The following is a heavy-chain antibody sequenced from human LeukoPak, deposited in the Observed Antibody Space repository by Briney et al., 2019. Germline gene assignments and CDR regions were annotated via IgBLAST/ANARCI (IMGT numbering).Heavy chain of an antibody. J-gene: IGHJ5*02. V-gene: IGHV3-23*01. CDR3: AKDGGDTAIAPYNWFDP. CDR2: ISGSGGST. D-gene: IGHD5-18*01. Sequence: GGSLRLSCAASGFTFSSYAMSWVRQAPGKGLEWVSAISGSGGSTYYADSVKGRFTISRDNSKNTLYLQMNSLRAEDTAVYYCAKDGGDTAIAPYNWFDPWGQGTLVTVSS. CDR1: GFTFSSYA.